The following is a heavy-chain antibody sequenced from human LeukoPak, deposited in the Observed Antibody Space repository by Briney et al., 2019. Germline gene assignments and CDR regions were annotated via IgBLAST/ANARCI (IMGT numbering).Heavy chain of an antibody. J-gene: IGHJ5*02. CDR3: ARGDIEYSSSRGWFDP. V-gene: IGHV4-34*01. CDR1: GGSFSGYY. Sequence: PSETLSLTCAVYGGSFSGYYWSWIRQPPGKGLEWIGEINHSGSTNYNPSLKSRVTISVDTSKNQFSLKLSSATAADTAVYYCARGDIEYSSSRGWFDPWGQGTLVTVSS. CDR2: INHSGST. D-gene: IGHD6-6*01.